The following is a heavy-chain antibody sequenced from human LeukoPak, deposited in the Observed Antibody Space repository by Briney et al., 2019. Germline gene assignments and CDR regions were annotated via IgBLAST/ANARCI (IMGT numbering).Heavy chain of an antibody. Sequence: PGGSLRLSCEASGFTFSTYAMHWVRQAPGKGLEYVSAISSDGRITFYANSVKGRFTISRDNSKSILYLQMGSLRPEDMAVYYCARVSGWYWFDFWGQGTLVTVSS. J-gene: IGHJ4*02. CDR1: GFTFSTYA. CDR3: ARVSGWYWFDF. V-gene: IGHV3-64*01. D-gene: IGHD6-19*01. CDR2: ISSDGRIT.